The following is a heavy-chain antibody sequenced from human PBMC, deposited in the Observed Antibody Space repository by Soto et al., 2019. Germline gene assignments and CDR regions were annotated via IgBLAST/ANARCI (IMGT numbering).Heavy chain of an antibody. D-gene: IGHD1-20*01. V-gene: IGHV1-8*01. CDR2: MNPNSGNT. CDR1: GYTFTSYD. CDR3: AREINWRGLDY. J-gene: IGHJ4*02. Sequence: QVQLVQSGAEVKKPGASVKVSCKASGYTFTSYDINWVRQATGQGLEWMGWMNPNSGNTGLVQKFQGSVTMTRNTSISTAYMELSSLRSEDTSVYYSAREINWRGLDYWGQGTLVTVSS.